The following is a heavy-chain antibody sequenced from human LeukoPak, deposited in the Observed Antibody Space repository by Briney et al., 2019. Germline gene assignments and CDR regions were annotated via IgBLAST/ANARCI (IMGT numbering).Heavy chain of an antibody. CDR2: ISGSGTTT. J-gene: IGHJ4*02. CDR1: GFTFGSYT. V-gene: IGHV3-23*01. Sequence: PGGSLRLSCAASGFTFGSYTMTWVRQAPGKGLEWVSAISGSGTTTWYADSVKGRFTVSRDNSKNTLYLQMNSLRDEDTAVYYCARDLAGTSATFDYWGQGTLVTVSS. CDR3: ARDLAGTSATFDY.